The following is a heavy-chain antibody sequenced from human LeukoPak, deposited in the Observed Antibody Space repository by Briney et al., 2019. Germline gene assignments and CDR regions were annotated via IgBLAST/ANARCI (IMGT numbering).Heavy chain of an antibody. J-gene: IGHJ4*02. CDR3: AKDGLRFSEWLPPLGY. Sequence: GGSLRLSCAASGFTFTSAWMSWVRQAPGKGLEWVGRIKSRNDGGTIDYAAPVKGRFTISRDDSKNTLYVQMNSLRAEDTAVYYCAKDGLRFSEWLPPLGYWGQGTLVTVSS. V-gene: IGHV3-15*01. CDR1: GFTFTSAW. D-gene: IGHD3-3*01. CDR2: IKSRNDGGTI.